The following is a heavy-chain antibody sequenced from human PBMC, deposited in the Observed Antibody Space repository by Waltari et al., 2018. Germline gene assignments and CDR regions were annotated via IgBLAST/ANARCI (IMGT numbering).Heavy chain of an antibody. CDR1: GYTFTSYY. CDR3: ARDIGSGSYGAIDY. D-gene: IGHD1-26*01. Sequence: QVQLVQSGAEVKKPGASVKVSCKASGYTFTSYYMHWVRQAPGPGLEWMGIINPSGGSTSYAQKFNGGVTITRDTSTSTVYMELSSLRAEGTAIFYCARDIGSGSYGAIDYWGQGTLVTVSS. CDR2: INPSGGST. J-gene: IGHJ4*02. V-gene: IGHV1-46*01.